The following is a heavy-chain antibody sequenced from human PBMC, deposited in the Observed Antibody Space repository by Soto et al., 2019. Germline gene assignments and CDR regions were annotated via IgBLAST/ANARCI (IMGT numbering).Heavy chain of an antibody. V-gene: IGHV4-4*08. CDR1: GGSISSYY. CDR3: ARQGEYDVSGTPLLASYFYGMDV. J-gene: IGHJ6*02. D-gene: IGHD3-16*01. CDR2: IYASGST. Sequence: QVQLQESGPGLVKPSETLSLTCTVSGGSISSYYWSWIRQPQGKGLDWIGYIYASGSTNYNPSLKSRVTISVDTSKNHFSQKLISVTAADTAVYYCARQGEYDVSGTPLLASYFYGMDVWGQGTTVTVSS.